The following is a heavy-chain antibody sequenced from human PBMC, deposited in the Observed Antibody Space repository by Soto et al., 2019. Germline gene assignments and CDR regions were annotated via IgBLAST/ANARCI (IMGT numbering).Heavy chain of an antibody. CDR3: ARNPYYGSGSYYSAYYYYGMDV. CDR1: GGTFSSYA. CDR2: IIPIFGTA. J-gene: IGHJ6*02. D-gene: IGHD3-10*01. Sequence: SVKVSCKASGGTFSSYAISWVRQAPGQGLEWMGGIIPIFGTANYAQKFQGRVTITADESTSTAYMELSSLRSEDTAVYYCARNPYYGSGSYYSAYYYYGMDVWGQGTTVTVSS. V-gene: IGHV1-69*13.